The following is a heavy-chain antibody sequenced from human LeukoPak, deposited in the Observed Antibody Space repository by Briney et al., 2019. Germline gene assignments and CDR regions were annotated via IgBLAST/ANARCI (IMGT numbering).Heavy chain of an antibody. D-gene: IGHD1-26*01. V-gene: IGHV3-23*01. CDR1: GFTFSSHG. CDR3: ARDPYSGSYWNCYDYYMDV. Sequence: GGSLRLSCAASGFTFSSHGMNWVRQAPGKGLEWVSGIRGDGVTTYYADSVKGRFTISRDNARNSLYLQMNSLRAEDTAVHSCARDPYSGSYWNCYDYYMDVWGKGTTVTISS. J-gene: IGHJ6*03. CDR2: IRGDGVTT.